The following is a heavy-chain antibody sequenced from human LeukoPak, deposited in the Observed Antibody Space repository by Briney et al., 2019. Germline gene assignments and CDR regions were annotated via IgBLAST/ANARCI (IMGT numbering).Heavy chain of an antibody. CDR2: INHSGST. CDR3: ARQGGYDSWFDP. J-gene: IGHJ5*02. D-gene: IGHD5-12*01. CDR1: GGSFSGYY. V-gene: IGHV4-34*01. Sequence: SETLSLTCAVYGGSFSGYYWSWIRQPPGKGLEWIGEINHSGSTNYNPSFKSRVTISVDTSKNQFSLKLSSVTAADTAVYYCARQGGYDSWFDPWGQGTLVTVSS.